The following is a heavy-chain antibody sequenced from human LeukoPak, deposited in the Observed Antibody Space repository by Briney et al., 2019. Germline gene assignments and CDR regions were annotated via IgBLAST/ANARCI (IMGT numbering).Heavy chain of an antibody. Sequence: GGSLRLSCAASGFTFSDYYMTWIRQAPGKGLEWVSVIYSGGNTYYADSVRGRFTISRDNSKNTLSLQMNSLRAEDTAVYYCAACRDGYNWLDYWGQGTLVTVSS. CDR3: AACRDGYNWLDY. J-gene: IGHJ4*02. CDR2: IYSGGNT. D-gene: IGHD5-24*01. CDR1: GFTFSDYY. V-gene: IGHV3-66*01.